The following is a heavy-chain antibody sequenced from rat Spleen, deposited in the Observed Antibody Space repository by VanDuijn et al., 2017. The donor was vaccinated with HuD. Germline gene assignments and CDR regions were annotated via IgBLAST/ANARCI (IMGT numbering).Heavy chain of an antibody. D-gene: IGHD1-6*01. V-gene: IGHV3-1*01. CDR1: GYSITSSY. CDR2: ISYSGST. CDR3: ARSALMYTTDPSDY. J-gene: IGHJ2*01. Sequence: EVQLQESGPGLVRPSQSLSLTCSVTGYSITSSYRWNWIRKFPGNKMEWIGHISYSGSTSYNPSLKSRISITRDTSKNQFFLQLNSVTTEDTATYYCARSALMYTTDPSDYWGQGVMVTVSS.